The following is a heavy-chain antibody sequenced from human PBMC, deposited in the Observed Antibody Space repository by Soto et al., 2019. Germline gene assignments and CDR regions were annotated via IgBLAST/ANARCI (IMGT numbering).Heavy chain of an antibody. J-gene: IGHJ6*02. V-gene: IGHV4-59*01. D-gene: IGHD2-21*02. CDR3: ARDLWGYCGTDCYPLDV. CDR2: IYYSGST. CDR1: GGSISSYY. Sequence: SDTLSLTCTVSGGSISSYYWSWIRQPPGKGLEWIGYIYYSGSTNYNPSLKSRVSISADTPKNQLSLKLSSVTAADTAVYYCARDLWGYCGTDCYPLDVWGQGTTVT.